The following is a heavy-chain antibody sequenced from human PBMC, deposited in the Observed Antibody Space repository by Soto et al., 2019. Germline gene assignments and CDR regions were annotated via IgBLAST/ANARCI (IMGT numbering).Heavy chain of an antibody. CDR3: ARDKDRQQLGGNYYYIMDV. D-gene: IGHD3-3*02. Sequence: QVQLVQSGAEVKKPGSSVRVSCKTSGGTFRTSAISWVRQAPGQGLEWMGGIMPVFPTPDYAQKFQGRVTITADESTSTGYMGLSSLRSEDTAVYYCARDKDRQQLGGNYYYIMDVWGQGTTVTVSS. V-gene: IGHV1-69*12. CDR2: IMPVFPTP. J-gene: IGHJ6*02. CDR1: GGTFRTSA.